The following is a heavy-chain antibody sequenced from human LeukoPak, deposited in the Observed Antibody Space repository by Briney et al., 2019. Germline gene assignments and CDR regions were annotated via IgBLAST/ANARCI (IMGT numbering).Heavy chain of an antibody. Sequence: SQTLSLTCGVSGGSLSSSDSYWSWVRQPPGEGLEWIGYIYYSGSTNYNPSLKSRVTISVDTSKNQFSLKLSSVTAADTAVYYCATQRPYSYGTWGQGTLVTVSS. V-gene: IGHV4-61*08. CDR3: ATQRPYSYGT. CDR1: GGSLSSSDSY. J-gene: IGHJ4*02. CDR2: IYYSGST. D-gene: IGHD5-18*01.